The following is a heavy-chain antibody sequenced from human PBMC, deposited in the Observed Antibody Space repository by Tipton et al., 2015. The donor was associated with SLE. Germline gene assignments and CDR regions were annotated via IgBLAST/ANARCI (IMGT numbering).Heavy chain of an antibody. CDR3: ARGLSHYYYMDV. V-gene: IGHV4-34*01. J-gene: IGHJ6*03. CDR1: GGSFSGYY. Sequence: LRLSCAVYGGSFSGYYWSWIRQPPGKGLEWIGEINHSGSTNYNPSLKSRVTISVDTSKNQFSLKLSSVTASDTAMYYCARGLSHYYYMDVWGKGTTVTVSS. CDR2: INHSGST. D-gene: IGHD2/OR15-2a*01.